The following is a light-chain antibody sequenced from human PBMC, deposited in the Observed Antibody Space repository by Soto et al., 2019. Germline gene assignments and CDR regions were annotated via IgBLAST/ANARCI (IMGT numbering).Light chain of an antibody. CDR3: QSYDGTSWV. CDR1: SSNIGAGYD. J-gene: IGLJ3*02. Sequence: QAVLTQPPSVSGAPGQRVTISCTGSSSNIGAGYDVHWYQQLPGTAPKLLIYGNSNRPSGVPDRFSGSKSGTSASLAITGLQPEDEADYYCQSYDGTSWVFGGGTKLTVL. V-gene: IGLV1-40*01. CDR2: GNS.